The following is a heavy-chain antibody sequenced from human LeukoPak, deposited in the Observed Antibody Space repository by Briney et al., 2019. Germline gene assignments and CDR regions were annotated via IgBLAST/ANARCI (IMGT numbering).Heavy chain of an antibody. CDR3: ARDSGVGATEYYFDY. Sequence: ASVKVSCKASGYTFTSYGISWVRQAPGQGLEWMGWISAYNGNTNYAQKLQGRVTVTTDTSTSTAYMELRSLRSDDTAVYYCARDSGVGATEYYFDYWGQGTLVTVSS. CDR2: ISAYNGNT. J-gene: IGHJ4*02. D-gene: IGHD1-26*01. V-gene: IGHV1-18*01. CDR1: GYTFTSYG.